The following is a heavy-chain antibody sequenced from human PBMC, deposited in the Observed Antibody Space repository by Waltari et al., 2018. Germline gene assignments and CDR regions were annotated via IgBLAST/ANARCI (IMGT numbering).Heavy chain of an antibody. J-gene: IGHJ4*02. V-gene: IGHV1-69*02. Sequence: QVQLVQSGAEVKKPGSSVKVSCKASGGTFSSYTISWVRQAPGPGLEWMGMIIPILGIANYAQKFQGRVTITADKSTSTAYMELSSLRSEDTAVYYCARSPTVVTGYFDYWGQGTLVTVSS. CDR3: ARSPTVVTGYFDY. CDR1: GGTFSSYT. CDR2: IIPILGIA. D-gene: IGHD4-17*01.